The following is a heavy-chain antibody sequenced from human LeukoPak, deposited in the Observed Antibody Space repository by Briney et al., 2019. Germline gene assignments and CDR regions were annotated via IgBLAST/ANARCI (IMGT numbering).Heavy chain of an antibody. Sequence: PGGSLRLSCAASGFTFNSYNMNWVRQAPGQGLEWVSSISSSSTYIYYADSVKGRITISRDNAKNSLYLQMNSLRAEDTAVYYCARVPYSGYDSAYYYGMDVWGQGTTDTVSS. CDR1: GFTFNSYN. CDR3: ARVPYSGYDSAYYYGMDV. J-gene: IGHJ6*02. V-gene: IGHV3-21*01. D-gene: IGHD5-12*01. CDR2: ISSSSTYI.